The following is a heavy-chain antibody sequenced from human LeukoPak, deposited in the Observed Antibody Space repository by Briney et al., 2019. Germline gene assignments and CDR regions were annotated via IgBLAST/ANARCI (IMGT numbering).Heavy chain of an antibody. CDR3: VREMGMSLYPYFFDY. D-gene: IGHD2-2*02. CDR2: ISYDGSNK. V-gene: IGHV3-30*04. Sequence: GGSLRLSCAASGFTFSSYAMHWVRQAPGKGLEWVAVISYDGSNKYYADSVKGRFTISRDNSKNTLYLQMNSLRAEDTAVYYCVREMGMSLYPYFFDYWGQGTLVTVSS. J-gene: IGHJ4*02. CDR1: GFTFSSYA.